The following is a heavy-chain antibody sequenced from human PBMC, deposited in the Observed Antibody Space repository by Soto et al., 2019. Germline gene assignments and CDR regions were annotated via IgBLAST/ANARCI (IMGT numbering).Heavy chain of an antibody. CDR2: ISGSGGRT. Sequence: GGSLRLSCAASGFTFSSYAMSWVRQAPGKGLEWVSAISGSGGRTYYADSAKGRFTISRDNSKNTLYLQMNGLRAGDTAVYYCAKSPVGTPDYWGQGTLVTVSS. V-gene: IGHV3-23*01. CDR1: GFTFSSYA. J-gene: IGHJ4*02. CDR3: AKSPVGTPDY. D-gene: IGHD1-26*01.